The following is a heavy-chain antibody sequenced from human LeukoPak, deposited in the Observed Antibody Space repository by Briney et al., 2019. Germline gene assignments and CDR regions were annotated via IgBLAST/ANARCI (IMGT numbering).Heavy chain of an antibody. J-gene: IGHJ4*02. Sequence: AGGSLRLSCAASGFTCSSYWMSWVRQAPGKGLEWVANIKQDGSEKYYVDSVKGRLSISRDNAKNSLYLQMNSLRAEDTAVYYCAKIAAAGSYYFDYWGQGTLVTVSS. CDR2: IKQDGSEK. CDR3: AKIAAAGSYYFDY. D-gene: IGHD6-13*01. CDR1: GFTCSSYW. V-gene: IGHV3-7*01.